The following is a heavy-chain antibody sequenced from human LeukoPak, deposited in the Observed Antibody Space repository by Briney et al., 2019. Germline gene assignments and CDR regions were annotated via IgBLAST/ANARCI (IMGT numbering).Heavy chain of an antibody. CDR3: ARDLPAAVD. D-gene: IGHD2-2*01. J-gene: IGHJ4*02. V-gene: IGHV3-21*01. CDR1: GFTFSSYA. Sequence: GGSLRLSCAASGFTFSSYAMSWVRQAPGKGLEWVSLIDRSSSVIYHADSVKGRFTISRDNAKNSLYLQMNSLRVEDTAVYYCARDLPAAVDWGQGTLVTVSS. CDR2: IDRSSSVI.